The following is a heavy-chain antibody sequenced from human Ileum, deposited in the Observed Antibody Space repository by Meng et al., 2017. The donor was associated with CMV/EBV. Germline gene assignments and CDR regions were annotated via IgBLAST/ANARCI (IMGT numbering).Heavy chain of an antibody. D-gene: IGHD3-3*02. CDR2: IAYDGSNK. CDR1: GLTFSSYA. J-gene: IGHJ6*03. Sequence: VQLVASGGGVVKPGRSLGLSCAASGLTFSSYAMHWVRRAPGKGLEWVAVIAYDGSNKYYADSVKGRFTISRDNSKSTLYLQVNSLRPDDTAVYYCARGLGAFSYVDVWGKGTMVTVSS. V-gene: IGHV3-30-3*01. CDR3: ARGLGAFSYVDV.